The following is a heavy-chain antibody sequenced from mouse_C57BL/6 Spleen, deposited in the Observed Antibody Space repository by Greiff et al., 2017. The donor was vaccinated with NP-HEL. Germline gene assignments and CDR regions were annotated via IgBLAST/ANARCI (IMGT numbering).Heavy chain of an antibody. CDR1: GYSITSGYY. Sequence: EVQLMESGPGLVKPSQSLSLTCSVTGYSITSGYYWNWIRQFPGNKLEWMGYISYDGSNNYNPSLKNRISITRDTSKNQFFLKLNSVTTEDTATYYCARDHDNPLAMDYWGQGTSVTVSS. V-gene: IGHV3-6*01. D-gene: IGHD1-3*01. CDR2: ISYDGSN. CDR3: ARDHDNPLAMDY. J-gene: IGHJ4*01.